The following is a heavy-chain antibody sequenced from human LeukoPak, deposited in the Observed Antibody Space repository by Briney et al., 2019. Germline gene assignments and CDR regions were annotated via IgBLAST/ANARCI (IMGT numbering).Heavy chain of an antibody. CDR1: GFTFSSYW. CDR2: INSDGSSR. Sequence: GGSLRLSCAASGFTFSSYWMNWVRQAPGKGLVWVSRINSDGSSRIYADSVKGRFTISRDNAKNTLYLKMNSLRAEDTALYYCIVITPGFWGQGTLVTVSS. CDR3: IVITPGF. D-gene: IGHD4-23*01. J-gene: IGHJ4*02. V-gene: IGHV3-74*01.